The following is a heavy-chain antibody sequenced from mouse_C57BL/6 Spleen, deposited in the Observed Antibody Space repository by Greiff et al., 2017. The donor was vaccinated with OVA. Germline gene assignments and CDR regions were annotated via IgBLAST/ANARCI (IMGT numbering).Heavy chain of an antibody. CDR3: ARELYYYGSSQFAY. CDR2: IEPNSGGT. CDR1: GYTFTSYW. Sequence: QVQLQQPGAELVKPGASVKLSCKASGYTFTSYWMHWVKQRPGRGLEWIGRIEPNSGGTKYNEKFKSKATLTVDKPSSTAYMQLSSLTSEDSAVYYCARELYYYGSSQFAYWGQGTLVTVSA. D-gene: IGHD1-1*01. J-gene: IGHJ3*01. V-gene: IGHV1-72*01.